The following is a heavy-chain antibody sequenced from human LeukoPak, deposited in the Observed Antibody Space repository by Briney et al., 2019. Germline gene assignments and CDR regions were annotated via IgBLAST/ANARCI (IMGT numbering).Heavy chain of an antibody. CDR2: IIPIFGTA. V-gene: IGHV1-69*13. CDR3: ARERPHYYDSSGHFRDDAFDI. D-gene: IGHD3-22*01. J-gene: IGHJ3*02. CDR1: GGTFSSYA. Sequence: GASVTVSCTASGGTFSSYAISWVRQAPGQGLEWMGGIIPIFGTANYAQKFQGRVTITADESTSTAYMELSSLRSEDTAVYYCARERPHYYDSSGHFRDDAFDIWGQGTMVTVSS.